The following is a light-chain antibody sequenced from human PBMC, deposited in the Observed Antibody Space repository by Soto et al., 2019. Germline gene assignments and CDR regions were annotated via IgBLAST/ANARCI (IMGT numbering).Light chain of an antibody. Sequence: DIQMTQSPSSLSASVGDRVTITCRASQSISSYLNWYQQKPGKAPKLLIYAASSLQSGVPSRFSGSGSGTDFTRTISSLQPEDFATYYGQQSYSTPYTFGQGTKLEIK. CDR1: QSISSY. V-gene: IGKV1-39*01. CDR2: AAS. CDR3: QQSYSTPYT. J-gene: IGKJ2*01.